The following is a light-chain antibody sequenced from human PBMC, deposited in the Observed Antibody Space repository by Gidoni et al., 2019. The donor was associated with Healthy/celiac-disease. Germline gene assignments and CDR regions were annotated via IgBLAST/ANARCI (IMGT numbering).Light chain of an antibody. V-gene: IGKV3-11*01. Sequence: EIVLTQSPATLSLSPGERATLSCRASQSVSSYLAWCQQKPGQAPRLLIYDASNRATGIPARFSGSGSGTDFTLTISSREPEDFAVYYCQQRSNWPPEAFGQGTRLEIK. CDR3: QQRSNWPPEA. CDR1: QSVSSY. CDR2: DAS. J-gene: IGKJ5*01.